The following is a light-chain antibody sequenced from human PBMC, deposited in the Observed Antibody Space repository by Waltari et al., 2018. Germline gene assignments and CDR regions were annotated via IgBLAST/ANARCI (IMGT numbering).Light chain of an antibody. CDR1: SSNIGSNT. CDR3: TSWDGGLNGWV. Sequence: QSVLTQPPSVSGTPGQRVTISCSGGSSNIGSNTVNWYQQFAGPAPCLFIYSNGQRPPGVPARFSGSQSGTSASLAISGLQSEDEADYYCTSWDGGLNGWVFGGGTKLTVL. J-gene: IGLJ3*02. V-gene: IGLV1-44*01. CDR2: SNG.